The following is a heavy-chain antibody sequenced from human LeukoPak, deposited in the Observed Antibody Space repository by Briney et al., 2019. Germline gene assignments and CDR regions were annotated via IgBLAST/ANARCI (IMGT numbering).Heavy chain of an antibody. J-gene: IGHJ6*02. Sequence: PGGSLRLSCAASGFTFTTYTISWVRQAPGKGLEWVANIKQDGTEKYYEDSVKGRFTISRDNAKNSLYLQMNSLRAEGTAVYFCARESLVSGTTRGNYYYYGMDVWGQGSTVTVSS. D-gene: IGHD1-7*01. CDR2: IKQDGTEK. CDR1: GFTFTTYT. V-gene: IGHV3-7*01. CDR3: ARESLVSGTTRGNYYYYGMDV.